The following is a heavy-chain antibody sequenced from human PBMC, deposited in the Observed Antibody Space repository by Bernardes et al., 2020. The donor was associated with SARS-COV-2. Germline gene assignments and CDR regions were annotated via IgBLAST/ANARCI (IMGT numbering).Heavy chain of an antibody. CDR3: ARVFAGCRRTRFCAFDI. CDR2: ISGSSAFA. J-gene: IGHJ3*02. Sequence: GGSLRLSCTASGFTFTDYSMTWIRQAPGKGLEWVAHISGSSAFAAYSNSVKGRFTISRDNAKNSLFLQMNSLRAEDTAVYYCARVFAGCRRTRFCAFDIWGQGTLVTVSS. D-gene: IGHD2-2*01. V-gene: IGHV3-11*05. CDR1: GFTFTDYS.